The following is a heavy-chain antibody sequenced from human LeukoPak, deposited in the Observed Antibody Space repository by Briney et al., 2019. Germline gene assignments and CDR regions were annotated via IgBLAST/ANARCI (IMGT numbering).Heavy chain of an antibody. Sequence: GASVKVSCKASGYTFTSYGISWVRQAPGQGLEWMGWISAYNGNTKYAQKLQGRVTMTTDTSTSTAYMELRSLRSDDTAVYYCARDPYYDFWSGYYTRYYMGVWGKGTTVTVSS. V-gene: IGHV1-18*01. CDR2: ISAYNGNT. D-gene: IGHD3-3*01. CDR3: ARDPYYDFWSGYYTRYYMGV. J-gene: IGHJ6*03. CDR1: GYTFTSYG.